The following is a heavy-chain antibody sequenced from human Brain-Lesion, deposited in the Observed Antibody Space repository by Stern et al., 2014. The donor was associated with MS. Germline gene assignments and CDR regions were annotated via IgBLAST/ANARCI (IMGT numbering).Heavy chain of an antibody. CDR3: AGEEDIRYCSGGSCTGNWFDP. CDR2: LYYSGNT. J-gene: IGHJ5*02. Sequence: VQLVESGPGLVKPSETLSLTCTVAGGSVSSTSYAWAWIRQPPGKGLEWIGTLYYSGNTYYSPSLKSRLTISLDPSKNQFSLQLRCVTAADTAVYYCAGEEDIRYCSGGSCTGNWFDPWGQGTLVTVSS. D-gene: IGHD2-15*01. CDR1: GGSVSSTSYA. V-gene: IGHV4-39*01.